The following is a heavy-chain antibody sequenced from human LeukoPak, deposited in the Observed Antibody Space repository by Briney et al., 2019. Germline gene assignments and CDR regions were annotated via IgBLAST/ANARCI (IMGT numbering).Heavy chain of an antibody. V-gene: IGHV1-58*01. CDR3: AAEDDFLTGYYDFDY. CDR1: GCTFAKSA. CDR2: IVIWNGNK. D-gene: IGHD3-9*01. J-gene: IGHJ4*02. Sequence: SLTVSFMSSGCTFAKSAVQGVGQARGKRREGIGWIVIWNGNKNNVQKFQERLAITRDMSTSTAYMELSSLRSEDTAVYYCAAEDDFLTGYYDFDYWGQGTVVTVSS.